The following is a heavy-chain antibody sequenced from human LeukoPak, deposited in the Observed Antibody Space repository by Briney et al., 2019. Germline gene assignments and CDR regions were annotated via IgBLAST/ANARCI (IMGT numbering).Heavy chain of an antibody. CDR1: GGTFISYA. CDR2: ISAYNGNT. CDR3: AVGPPNWGFDY. J-gene: IGHJ4*02. Sequence: ASVKVSCKASGGTFISYAISWVRQAPGQGLEWMGWISAYNGNTNYAQKLQDRVTMTTDTSTSTAYMELRSLRSDDTAVYYCAVGPPNWGFDYWGQGTLVTVSS. D-gene: IGHD7-27*01. V-gene: IGHV1-18*01.